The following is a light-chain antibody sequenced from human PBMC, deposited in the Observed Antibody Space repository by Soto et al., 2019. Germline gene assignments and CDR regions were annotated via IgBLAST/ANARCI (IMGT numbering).Light chain of an antibody. CDR2: KAS. J-gene: IGKJ1*01. CDR3: QHYNSYSEA. V-gene: IGKV1-5*03. CDR1: QSISSY. Sequence: DLQMNQSPSTLSSSVGDRVAITCRASQSISSYLNWYQQKPGKAPKLLSYKASTLKSGVPSRFSGSGSGTEFTLTISSLQPDDFATYYCQHYNSYSEAFGQGTKV.